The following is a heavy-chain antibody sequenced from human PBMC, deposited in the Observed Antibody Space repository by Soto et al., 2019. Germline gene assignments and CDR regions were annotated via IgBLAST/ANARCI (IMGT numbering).Heavy chain of an antibody. Sequence: PSDLSLTCSVSGGSINSYWWSWIRQPAGKGLEWIGRVYSSGTTDYNPSLNSRATLSVETSKNQFSLKLSSVTAADTAVYYCARDIGSYAYGEGYWGQGIQVTV. CDR1: GGSINSYW. V-gene: IGHV4-4*07. CDR2: VYSSGTT. D-gene: IGHD3-10*01. J-gene: IGHJ4*02. CDR3: ARDIGSYAYGEGY.